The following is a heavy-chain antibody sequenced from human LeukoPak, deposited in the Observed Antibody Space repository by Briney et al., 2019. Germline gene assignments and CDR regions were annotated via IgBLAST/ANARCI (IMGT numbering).Heavy chain of an antibody. CDR2: ISGNGGST. J-gene: IGHJ6*02. V-gene: IGHV3-43*02. CDR3: AKDRGYCSGGSCYYYYYGMDV. Sequence: PGGSLRLSCAASGFTFDEYAMHWVRQAPGKGLEWVSLISGNGGSTYYADSAKGRFTIPRDNSKNSLYLQMNSLRTEDTALYYCAKDRGYCSGGSCYYYYYGMDVWGQGSTVTVSS. CDR1: GFTFDEYA. D-gene: IGHD2-15*01.